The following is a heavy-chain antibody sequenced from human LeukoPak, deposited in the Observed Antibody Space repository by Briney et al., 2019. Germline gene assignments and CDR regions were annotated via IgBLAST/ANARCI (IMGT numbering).Heavy chain of an antibody. D-gene: IGHD3-3*01. CDR1: GGSISSSSYY. J-gene: IGHJ6*04. CDR3: AIAGYTIFGVVPGMDV. Sequence: PSETLSLTCTVSGGSISSSSYYWGWIRQPPGKGLEWIGSIYYSGSTYYNPSLKSRVTISVDTSKNQFSLKLSSVTAADTAVYYCAIAGYTIFGVVPGMDVWGKGTTVTVSS. CDR2: IYYSGST. V-gene: IGHV4-39*01.